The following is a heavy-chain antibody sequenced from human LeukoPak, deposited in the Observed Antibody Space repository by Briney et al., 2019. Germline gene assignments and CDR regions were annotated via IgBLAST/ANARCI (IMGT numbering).Heavy chain of an antibody. CDR3: ARLPLRCSGGSCYPYFDY. V-gene: IGHV4-4*02. CDR2: IYHSGST. J-gene: IGHJ4*02. D-gene: IGHD2-15*01. CDR1: GGSISSSNW. Sequence: SETLSPTCAVSGGSISSSNWWSWVRQPPGKGLEWIGEIYHSGSTNYNPSLKSRVTISVDKSKNQFSLKLSSVTAADTAVYYCARLPLRCSGGSCYPYFDYWGQGTLVTVSS.